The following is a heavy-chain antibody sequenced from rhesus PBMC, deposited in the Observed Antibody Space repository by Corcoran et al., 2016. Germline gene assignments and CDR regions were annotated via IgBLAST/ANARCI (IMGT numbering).Heavy chain of an antibody. CDR1: GGSLSSNW. CDR2: IACSGGSK. CDR3: ARKVGGVSAKNRFEV. D-gene: IGHD2-39*02. J-gene: IGHJ5-1*01. Sequence: QLQLQESGPGLVKPSETLSLTCAVSGGSLSSNWWSWIRQPQGKGLECIGRIACSGGSKGNNPSHKSRVNMSTDTSKNQFSRKLSSGTAADTAVYYCARKVGGVSAKNRFEVWGPGVLVTVSS. V-gene: IGHV4-173*01.